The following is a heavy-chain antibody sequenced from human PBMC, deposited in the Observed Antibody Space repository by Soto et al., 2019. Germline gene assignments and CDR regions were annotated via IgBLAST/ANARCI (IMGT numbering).Heavy chain of an antibody. CDR1: GYTFTGYY. V-gene: IGHV1-2*04. D-gene: IGHD2-2*01. J-gene: IGHJ6*02. Sequence: ASVKVSCKASGYTFTGYYMHWVRQAPGQGLEWMGWINPNSGGTNYAQKFQGWVTMTRDTSISTAYMELSRLRSDDTAVYYCARDFCSSTSCYPYYYYGMDVWGQGTTVIVSS. CDR2: INPNSGGT. CDR3: ARDFCSSTSCYPYYYYGMDV.